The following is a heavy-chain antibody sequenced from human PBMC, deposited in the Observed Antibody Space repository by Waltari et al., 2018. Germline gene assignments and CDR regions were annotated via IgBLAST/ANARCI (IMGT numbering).Heavy chain of an antibody. CDR2: IYHSGST. J-gene: IGHJ4*02. V-gene: IGHV4-4*02. CDR3: ARVDSVATAMVFDY. Sequence: QVQLQESGPGLVKPSGTLSPTCAVSGGSISTSNWWSWVRQPPGKGLELIGEIYHSGSTNYNPSLKSRVTISVDKSKNQFSLKLSSVTAADTAVYYCARVDSVATAMVFDYWGQGTLVTVSS. CDR1: GGSISTSNW. D-gene: IGHD5-18*01.